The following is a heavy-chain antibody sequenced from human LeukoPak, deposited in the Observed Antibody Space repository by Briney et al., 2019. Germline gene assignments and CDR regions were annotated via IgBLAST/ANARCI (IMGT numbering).Heavy chain of an antibody. CDR1: GYTFTSYD. CDR2: MNPNSGNT. V-gene: IGHV1-8*03. D-gene: IGHD6-13*01. Sequence: ASVKVSCKASGYTFTSYDINWVRQATGQGLEWMGWMNPNSGNTGYAQKFQGRVTITRNTSISTAYMELSSLRSEDTAVYYRARGGFTYSSSWYGHYWGQGTLVTVSS. CDR3: ARGGFTYSSSWYGHY. J-gene: IGHJ4*02.